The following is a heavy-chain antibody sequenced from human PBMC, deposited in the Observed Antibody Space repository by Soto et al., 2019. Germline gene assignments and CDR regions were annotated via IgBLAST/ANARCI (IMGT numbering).Heavy chain of an antibody. CDR2: ISGSGGST. CDR1: GFTFSSYA. J-gene: IGHJ4*02. Sequence: GGSLRLSCAASGFTFSSYAMSWVRQAPGKGLEWVSAISGSGGSTYYADSVKGRFTISRDNSKNTLYLQMNSLRAEDTAVYYCAKDPYSSSWARYFDYWGQGTLVTVSS. D-gene: IGHD6-13*01. CDR3: AKDPYSSSWARYFDY. V-gene: IGHV3-23*01.